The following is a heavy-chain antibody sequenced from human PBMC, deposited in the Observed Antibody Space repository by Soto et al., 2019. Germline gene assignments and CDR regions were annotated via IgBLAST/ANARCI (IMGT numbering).Heavy chain of an antibody. CDR3: ARDTYSSSSTKTWVGYYYGMDV. J-gene: IGHJ6*02. CDR1: GGSISSGGYY. D-gene: IGHD6-13*01. Sequence: PSETLSLTCTVSGGSISSGGYYWSWIRQHPGKGLEWIGYIYYSGGTYYNPSLKSRVTISVDTSKNQFSLKLSSVTAADTAVYYCARDTYSSSSTKTWVGYYYGMDVWGQGTTVTVSS. V-gene: IGHV4-31*03. CDR2: IYYSGGT.